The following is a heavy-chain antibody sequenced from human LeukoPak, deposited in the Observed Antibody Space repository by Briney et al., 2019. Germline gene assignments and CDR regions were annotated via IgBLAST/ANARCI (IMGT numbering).Heavy chain of an antibody. CDR3: ARISWGFYYGSGSDFDY. V-gene: IGHV3-7*01. Sequence: GGSLRLSCAASGFTFSSYSMNWVRQAPGKGLEWVANIKKDGSETYYVDSVKGRFTISRDNAKNSLYLQMNSLRAEDTAVYYCARISWGFYYGSGSDFDYWGQGTLVTVSS. J-gene: IGHJ4*02. CDR1: GFTFSSYS. CDR2: IKKDGSET. D-gene: IGHD3-10*01.